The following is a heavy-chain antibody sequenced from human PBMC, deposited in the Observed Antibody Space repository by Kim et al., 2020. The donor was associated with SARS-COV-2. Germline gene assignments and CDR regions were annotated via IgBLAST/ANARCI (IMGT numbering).Heavy chain of an antibody. V-gene: IGHV3-23*01. Sequence: GGSLRLSCAASGFTFSSYAMSWVRQAPGKGLEWVSAISGSGGSTYYADSVKGRFTISRDNSKNTLYLQMNSLRAEDTAVYYCAKDGSSILWQMKKYYFDYWGQGTLVTVSS. D-gene: IGHD2-21*01. CDR3: AKDGSSILWQMKKYYFDY. CDR1: GFTFSSYA. J-gene: IGHJ4*02. CDR2: ISGSGGST.